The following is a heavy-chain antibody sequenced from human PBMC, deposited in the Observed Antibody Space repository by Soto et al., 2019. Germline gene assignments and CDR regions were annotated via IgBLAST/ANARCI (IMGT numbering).Heavy chain of an antibody. CDR3: ARQMTSSTNYYDY. CDR1: GFTFSTYA. Sequence: QPGGSLRLSCAASGFTFSTYAMSWVRQAPGKGLEWVSAIGGRGGGTFYADSVKGRFTIARDNSKNTLFLQMNSLRAEDTAVYFCARQMTSSTNYYDYWGQGTLVTVSS. D-gene: IGHD2-2*01. CDR2: IGGRGGGT. J-gene: IGHJ4*02. V-gene: IGHV3-23*01.